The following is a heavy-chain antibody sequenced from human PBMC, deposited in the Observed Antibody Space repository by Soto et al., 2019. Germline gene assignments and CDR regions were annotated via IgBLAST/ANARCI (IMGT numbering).Heavy chain of an antibody. Sequence: SETLSLTCTVSGGSISGYYWSWIRQPPGKGLEWIGWVYYSGSTNYNPSLKSRVTISVDTSKNQFSLKLSSVTAADTAVYYCAKDGTARGPNPFDPWGQGTLVTVSS. CDR1: GGSISGYY. J-gene: IGHJ5*02. CDR3: AKDGTARGPNPFDP. V-gene: IGHV4-59*01. D-gene: IGHD3-10*01. CDR2: VYYSGST.